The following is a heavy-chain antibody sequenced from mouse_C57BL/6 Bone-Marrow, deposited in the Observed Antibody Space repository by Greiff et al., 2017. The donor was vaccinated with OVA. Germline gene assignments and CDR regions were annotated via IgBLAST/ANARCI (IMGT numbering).Heavy chain of an antibody. Sequence: VQLQQPGAELVKPGALVKLSCKASGYTFTSYWMQWVKQRPGQGLEWIGEIDPSDSYTNYNQKFKGKATLTVATSSSTAYMQLSSLTSEDSAVYYCARGSNYSFAYWGQGTLVTVSA. D-gene: IGHD2-5*01. V-gene: IGHV1-50*01. CDR1: GYTFTSYW. J-gene: IGHJ3*01. CDR2: IDPSDSYT. CDR3: ARGSNYSFAY.